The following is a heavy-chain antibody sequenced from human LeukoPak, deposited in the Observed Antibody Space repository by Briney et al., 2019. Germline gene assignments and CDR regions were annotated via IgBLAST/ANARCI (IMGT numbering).Heavy chain of an antibody. V-gene: IGHV1-46*01. D-gene: IGHD6-13*01. CDR1: GYTFTSYY. Sequence: ASVKVSCKASGYTFTSYYMHWVRQAPGQGLEWMGIINPSGGSTSYAQKFQGRVTMTRNTSISTAYMELSSLRSEDTAVYYCARAAAGKYNWFDPWGQGTLVTVSS. CDR2: INPSGGST. J-gene: IGHJ5*02. CDR3: ARAAAGKYNWFDP.